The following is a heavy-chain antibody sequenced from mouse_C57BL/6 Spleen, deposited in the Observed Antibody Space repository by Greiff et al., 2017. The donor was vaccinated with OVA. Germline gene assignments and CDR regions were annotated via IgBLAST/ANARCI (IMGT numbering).Heavy chain of an antibody. J-gene: IGHJ4*01. CDR2: IDPSDSYT. CDR3: ASYSNYTGDAMDY. D-gene: IGHD2-5*01. Sequence: VQLQQPGAELVRPGTSVKLSCKASGYTFTSYWMHWVKQRPGQGLEWIGVIDPSDSYTNYNQKFKGKATLTVDTSSSTAYMQLSSLTSEDSAVYDCASYSNYTGDAMDYWGQGTSVTVSS. CDR1: GYTFTSYW. V-gene: IGHV1-59*01.